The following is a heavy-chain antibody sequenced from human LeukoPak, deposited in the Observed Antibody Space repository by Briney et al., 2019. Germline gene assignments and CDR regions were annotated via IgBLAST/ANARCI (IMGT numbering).Heavy chain of an antibody. CDR1: GGSFSGYY. Sequence: SETLSLTCAVYGGSFSGYYWSWIRQPPGKGLEWIGEINHSGSTNYNPSLKSRVTISVDTSKNQFSLKLSSVTAADTAVYYCARVWFGYYYYMDVWGKGTTVTVSS. J-gene: IGHJ6*03. CDR3: ARVWFGYYYYMDV. D-gene: IGHD3-10*01. CDR2: INHSGST. V-gene: IGHV4-34*01.